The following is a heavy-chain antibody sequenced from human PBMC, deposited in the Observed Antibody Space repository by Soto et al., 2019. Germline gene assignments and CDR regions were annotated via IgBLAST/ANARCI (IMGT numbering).Heavy chain of an antibody. CDR1: GGTFSSYA. Sequence: SAKVSCKASGGTFSSYAISWVRQAPGQGLEWMGGIIPIFGTANYAQKFQGRVTITADESTSTAYMELSSLRSEDTAVYYCARGGLSEGYFDYWGQGTLVTVSS. J-gene: IGHJ4*02. CDR2: IIPIFGTA. D-gene: IGHD2-15*01. V-gene: IGHV1-69*13. CDR3: ARGGLSEGYFDY.